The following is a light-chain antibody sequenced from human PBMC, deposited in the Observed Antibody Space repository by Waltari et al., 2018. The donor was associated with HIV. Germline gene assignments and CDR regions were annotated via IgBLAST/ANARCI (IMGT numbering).Light chain of an antibody. J-gene: IGLJ1*01. CDR1: KLGNRF. CDR3: QAWDSNNYV. V-gene: IGLV3-1*01. CDR2: QDS. Sequence: DLSQPASVSASPGQTATVTCSGDKLGNRFVCWYRQKSGQSPELIIYQDSRRPSGISDRFSGATSGSKATLTIRETQSIDEGDYYCQAWDSNNYVFGSGTRVTVL.